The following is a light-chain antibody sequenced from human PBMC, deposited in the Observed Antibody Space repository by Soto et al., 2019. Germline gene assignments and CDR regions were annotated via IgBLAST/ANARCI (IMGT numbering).Light chain of an antibody. CDR2: AAS. J-gene: IGKJ1*01. Sequence: EIVLTQSPCTLSLSPGERATLSCRASQSVSSSYLVWHQQKPGQAPRLLIYAASRRATGIPDRFSGSGSGTDFTLTISRLEPEDFAVYYCQQYGSSPWTFGRGTKVDIK. CDR1: QSVSSSY. CDR3: QQYGSSPWT. V-gene: IGKV3-20*01.